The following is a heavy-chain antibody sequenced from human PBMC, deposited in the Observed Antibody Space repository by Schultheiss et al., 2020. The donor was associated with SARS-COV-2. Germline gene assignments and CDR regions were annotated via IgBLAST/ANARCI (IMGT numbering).Heavy chain of an antibody. V-gene: IGHV1-69*13. CDR1: GYTFTSYD. D-gene: IGHD2-2*01. CDR2: IIPIFGTA. J-gene: IGHJ4*02. Sequence: SVKVSCKASGYTFTSYDINWVRQAPGQGLEWMGGIIPIFGTANYAQKFQGRVTITADESTSTAYMELSSLRSEDTAVYYCASGAAAIEDYWGQGTLVTVSS. CDR3: ASGAAAIEDY.